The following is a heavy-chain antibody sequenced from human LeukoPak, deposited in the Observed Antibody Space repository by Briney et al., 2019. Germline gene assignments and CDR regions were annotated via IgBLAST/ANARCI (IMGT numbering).Heavy chain of an antibody. Sequence: SETLSLTCAVCGGSFSGYYWSWIRQPPGKGLEWIGEINHSGSTNYNPSLKSRVTISVDTSKNQFSLKLSSVTAADTAVYYCARQGITMIVVVITTYYYYYMDVWGKGTTVTVSS. D-gene: IGHD3-22*01. V-gene: IGHV4-34*01. CDR1: GGSFSGYY. CDR3: ARQGITMIVVVITTYYYYYMDV. CDR2: INHSGST. J-gene: IGHJ6*03.